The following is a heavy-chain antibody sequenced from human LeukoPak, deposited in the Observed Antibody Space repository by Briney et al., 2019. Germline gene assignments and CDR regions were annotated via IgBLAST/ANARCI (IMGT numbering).Heavy chain of an antibody. J-gene: IGHJ4*02. V-gene: IGHV3-9*01. D-gene: IGHD3-22*01. CDR3: AKGSDYYDSSGY. CDR2: ISWNSGSI. CDR1: GFTFDDYA. Sequence: PGRSLRLSCAASGFTFDDYAMHWVRQVPGKGLEWVSGISWNSGSIGYADSVKGRFTISRDNAKNSLYLQMNSLRAEDTALYYCAKGSDYYDSSGYWGQGTLVTVSS.